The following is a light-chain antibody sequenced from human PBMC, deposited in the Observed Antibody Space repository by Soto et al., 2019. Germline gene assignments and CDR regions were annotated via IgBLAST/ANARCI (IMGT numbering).Light chain of an antibody. CDR1: QGVSRK. V-gene: IGKV3-11*01. Sequence: DIVMTQSPATLSVAPGERVTFSCRASQGVSRKLAWYQHKPGQAPRLLISDASNRATGIPARFSGSGSGTDFTLTISTLEPEDFAVYYCQHRSEWPVSFGQGTRLEIK. CDR2: DAS. J-gene: IGKJ5*01. CDR3: QHRSEWPVS.